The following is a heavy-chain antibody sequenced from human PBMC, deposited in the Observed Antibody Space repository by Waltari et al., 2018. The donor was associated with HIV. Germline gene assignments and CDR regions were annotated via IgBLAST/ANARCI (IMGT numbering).Heavy chain of an antibody. CDR2: IYHNENP. J-gene: IGHJ4*02. V-gene: IGHV4-59*13. CDR3: SRGRHILH. CDR1: GGSIRNYY. D-gene: IGHD2-21*01. Sequence: QVQVQVSGPGLMQPSETLSLSCTVPGGSIRNYYWTWIRQSPGKGLEWIGNIYHNENPSYNPSFKSRVTMSVDTSNNQFSLRLTSVTAADTAVYFCSRGRHILHRGQGRLVTVSP.